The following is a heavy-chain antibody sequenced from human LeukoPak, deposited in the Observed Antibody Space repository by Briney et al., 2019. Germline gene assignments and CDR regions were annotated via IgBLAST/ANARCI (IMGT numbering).Heavy chain of an antibody. Sequence: GGSLRLSCAASGFTFSSYAMHWVRQAPGKGLEYVSAISSNGGSTYYANSVEGRFTISRDNSKNTLYLQMGSLRAEDMAVYYCARDPYYDSSGYCDYWGQGTLVTVSS. CDR3: ARDPYYDSSGYCDY. CDR2: ISSNGGST. D-gene: IGHD3-22*01. J-gene: IGHJ4*02. V-gene: IGHV3-64*01. CDR1: GFTFSSYA.